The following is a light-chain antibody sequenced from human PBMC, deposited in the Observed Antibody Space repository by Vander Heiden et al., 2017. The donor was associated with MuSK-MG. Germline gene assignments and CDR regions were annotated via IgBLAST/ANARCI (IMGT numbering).Light chain of an antibody. V-gene: IGKV3-20*01. CDR2: GAS. CDR1: QTVSSSD. J-gene: IGKJ1*01. Sequence: EIELTQSPGTLSLSPGERATLSCRASQTVSSSDLGWYQQRGGQAPRLLSYGASIRATGIPDRFSGSGSGTDFTLTISRLEPEDFAVYYCQQYGNSPRTFGQGTKVEIK. CDR3: QQYGNSPRT.